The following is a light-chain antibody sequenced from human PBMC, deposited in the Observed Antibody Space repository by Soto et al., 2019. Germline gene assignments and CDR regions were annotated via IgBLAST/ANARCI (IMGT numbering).Light chain of an antibody. V-gene: IGLV2-8*01. CDR2: DVT. CDR3: TSYGGSNNLI. CDR1: SSDVGGYNY. J-gene: IGLJ2*01. Sequence: QSALTQPPSASGSPGQSVTISCTGTSSDVGGYNYVSWYQQHPGKAPKVLIYDVTQRPSGVPDRFSGSKSGITASLTISGLQAEDEADYYCTSYGGSNNLIFGGGTKVTVL.